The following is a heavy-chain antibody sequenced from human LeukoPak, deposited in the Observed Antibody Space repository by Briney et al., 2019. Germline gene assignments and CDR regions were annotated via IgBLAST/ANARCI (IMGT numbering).Heavy chain of an antibody. J-gene: IGHJ5*02. CDR2: IHISGTT. V-gene: IGHV4-4*07. Sequence: SETLSLTCAVSGSSMNGYYWSWIRRPAGKGLEWIGRIHISGTTHYNPSFESRVSMSIGTSKTQFSLSLSSLTAADTAIYYCARDKKISLNAPGWFDPWGQGILVTVSS. CDR3: ARDKKISLNAPGWFDP. CDR1: GSSMNGYY. D-gene: IGHD2-2*01.